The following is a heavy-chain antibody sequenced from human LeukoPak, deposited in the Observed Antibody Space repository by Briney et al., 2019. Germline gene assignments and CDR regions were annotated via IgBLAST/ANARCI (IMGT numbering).Heavy chain of an antibody. J-gene: IGHJ4*02. Sequence: SETLSLTCTVSGGSISSYYWSWIRQPPGKGLECIGYIYYSGSTNYNPSLKSRITISVDTSKNQFSLNLSSVTAADTAVYYCARSNYDFWSGPYFDYWGQGTLVTVSS. V-gene: IGHV4-59*08. CDR3: ARSNYDFWSGPYFDY. D-gene: IGHD3-3*01. CDR2: IYYSGST. CDR1: GGSISSYY.